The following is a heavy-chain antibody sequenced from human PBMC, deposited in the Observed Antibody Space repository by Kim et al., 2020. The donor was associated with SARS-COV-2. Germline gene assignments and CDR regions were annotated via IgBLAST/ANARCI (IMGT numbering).Heavy chain of an antibody. J-gene: IGHJ5*02. CDR1: GFTFSGIA. Sequence: GGSLRLSCAASGFTFSGIAMTWVRQAPGKGLEWVSVISNSGGSTNYADSVKGRFTISRDNSKNTLYLQMSSLKAEDTAVYYCTRGSGWFDPWGQGTLVTV. V-gene: IGHV3-23*01. D-gene: IGHD6-19*01. CDR3: TRGSGWFDP. CDR2: ISNSGGST.